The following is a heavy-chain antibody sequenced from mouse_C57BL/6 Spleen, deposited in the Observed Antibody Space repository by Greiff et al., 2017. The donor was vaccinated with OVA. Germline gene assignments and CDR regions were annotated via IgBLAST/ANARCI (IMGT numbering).Heavy chain of an antibody. CDR3: VRQDYGSSYGNFDY. Sequence: EVKLVESGGGLVQPKGSLKLSCAASGFSFNTYAMNWVRQAPGKGLEWVARIRSKSNNYATYYADSVKDRFTISRDDSESMLYLQMNNLKTEDTAMYYCVRQDYGSSYGNFDYWGQGTTLTVSS. D-gene: IGHD1-1*01. J-gene: IGHJ2*01. V-gene: IGHV10-1*01. CDR2: IRSKSNNYAT. CDR1: GFSFNTYA.